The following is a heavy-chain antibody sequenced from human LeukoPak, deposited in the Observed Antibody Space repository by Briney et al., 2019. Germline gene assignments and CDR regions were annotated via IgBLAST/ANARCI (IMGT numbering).Heavy chain of an antibody. CDR2: ISGSGGST. Sequence: GSLRLSCAASGFTFSSYAMSWVRQAPGKGLEWVSAISGSGGSTYYADSVKGRFTISRDNTKNSLYLQMDSLTADDTAVYFCACLRGPSDYWGQGTLVTVSS. J-gene: IGHJ4*02. CDR3: ACLRGPSDY. D-gene: IGHD4-17*01. V-gene: IGHV3-23*01. CDR1: GFTFSSYA.